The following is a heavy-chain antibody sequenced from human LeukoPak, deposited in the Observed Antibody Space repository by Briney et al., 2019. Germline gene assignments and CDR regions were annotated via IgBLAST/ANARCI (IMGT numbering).Heavy chain of an antibody. CDR1: GGSFSGYY. Sequence: SETLSLTCAVYGGSFSGYYWSWIRQPPGKGLEWIGEINHSGSTNYNPSLKSRVTISVDKSKNQFSLKLSSVTAADTAVYYCARGGYSYGSAPDYWGQGTLVTVSS. V-gene: IGHV4-34*01. J-gene: IGHJ4*02. CDR3: ARGGYSYGSAPDY. CDR2: INHSGST. D-gene: IGHD5-18*01.